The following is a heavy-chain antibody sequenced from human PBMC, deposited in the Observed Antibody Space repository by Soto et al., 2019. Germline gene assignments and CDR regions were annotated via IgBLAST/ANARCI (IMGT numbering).Heavy chain of an antibody. J-gene: IGHJ5*01. CDR1: GDSFTSYL. V-gene: IGHV5-10-1*01. D-gene: IGHD5-12*01. CDR2: IDPSDSYT. Sequence: GESLKISCKGSGDSFTSYLIGWVRQMPGKGLEWMGRIDPSDSYTNYSPSFQGHVTISADKSISTAYLQWSSLKASDTDMYYCARPNVYRYGYGWFDLLGQGILVTGSS. CDR3: ARPNVYRYGYGWFDL.